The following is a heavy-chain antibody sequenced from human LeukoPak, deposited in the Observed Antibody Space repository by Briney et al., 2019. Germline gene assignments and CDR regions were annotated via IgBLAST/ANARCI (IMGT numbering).Heavy chain of an antibody. D-gene: IGHD3-9*01. CDR3: ARDRYDNTYYYYGMDV. Sequence: GASVKVSCKASGYTFTNYYIHWVRQAPGQGLEWMGWINPNSGGTNYAQKFQGRVTMTRDTSISTAYMELSRLRSDDTAVYYCARDRYDNTYYYYGMDVWGQGTTVTVSS. J-gene: IGHJ6*02. CDR1: GYTFTNYY. V-gene: IGHV1-2*02. CDR2: INPNSGGT.